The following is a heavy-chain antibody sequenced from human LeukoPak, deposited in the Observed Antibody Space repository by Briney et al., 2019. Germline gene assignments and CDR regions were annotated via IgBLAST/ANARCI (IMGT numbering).Heavy chain of an antibody. CDR2: IYYSGST. J-gene: IGHJ3*02. Sequence: SETLSLTCTVSGGSISSYYWSWIRQPPGKGLEWIGYIYYSGSTNYNPSLKSRVTISVDTSKNQFSLKLGSVTAADTAVYYCARVHPHPNYYDSSGYPLHAFDIWGQGTMVTVSS. V-gene: IGHV4-59*01. CDR3: ARVHPHPNYYDSSGYPLHAFDI. D-gene: IGHD3-22*01. CDR1: GGSISSYY.